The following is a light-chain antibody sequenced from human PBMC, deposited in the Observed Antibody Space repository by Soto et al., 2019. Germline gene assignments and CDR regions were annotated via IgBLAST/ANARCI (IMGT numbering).Light chain of an antibody. CDR3: SSYTSSTTSS. CDR2: DVS. V-gene: IGLV2-14*03. CDR1: SSDVGGYNY. Sequence: QSALTQPASVSGSPGQSITISCTGTSSDVGGYNYVSWYQQHPGKAPKLMIHDVSNRPSGVSNRFSGSKSGNTASLTISGLQAEDEADYYCSSYTSSTTSSFGTGTKLTVL. J-gene: IGLJ1*01.